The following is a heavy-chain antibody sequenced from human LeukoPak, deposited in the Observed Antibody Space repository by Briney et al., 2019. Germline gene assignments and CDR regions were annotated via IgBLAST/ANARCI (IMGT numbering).Heavy chain of an antibody. J-gene: IGHJ6*03. D-gene: IGHD2-2*01. V-gene: IGHV1-69*13. CDR3: ARDRGQLLARDYYYYYYMDV. Sequence: ASVKVSCKASGGTFSSYAISWVRQAPGQGLEWMGGIIPIFGTANYAQKFQGRVTITADESTSTAYMELSSLRSEDTAVYYCARDRGQLLARDYYYYYYMDVWGKGTTVTLSS. CDR2: IIPIFGTA. CDR1: GGTFSSYA.